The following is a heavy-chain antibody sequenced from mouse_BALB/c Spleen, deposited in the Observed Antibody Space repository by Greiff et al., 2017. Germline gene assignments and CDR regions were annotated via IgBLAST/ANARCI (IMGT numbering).Heavy chain of an antibody. J-gene: IGHJ4*01. CDR2: ISYSGST. CDR3: ARKGVLYYYAMDY. D-gene: IGHD2-14*01. V-gene: IGHV3-2*02. Sequence: EVMLVESGPGLVKPSQSLSLTCTVTGYSITSDYAWNWIRQFPGNKLEWMGYISYSGSTSYNPSLKSRISITRDTSKNQFFLQLNSVTTEDTATYYCARKGVLYYYAMDYWGQGTSVTVSS. CDR1: GYSITSDYA.